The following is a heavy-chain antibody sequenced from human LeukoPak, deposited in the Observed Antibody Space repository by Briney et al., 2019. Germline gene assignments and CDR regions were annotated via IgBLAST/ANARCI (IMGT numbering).Heavy chain of an antibody. CDR1: GYTFTSYD. Sequence: ASVKVSCKASGYTFTSYDINWVRQATGQGLEWMGWMNPNSGNTGYAQKFQGRVTITRNTSISTAYMELSSLRSEDTAVYYCARVGRVYYGSGSYYKGRYYFDYWGQGTLVTVSS. J-gene: IGHJ4*02. V-gene: IGHV1-8*03. CDR2: MNPNSGNT. CDR3: ARVGRVYYGSGSYYKGRYYFDY. D-gene: IGHD3-10*01.